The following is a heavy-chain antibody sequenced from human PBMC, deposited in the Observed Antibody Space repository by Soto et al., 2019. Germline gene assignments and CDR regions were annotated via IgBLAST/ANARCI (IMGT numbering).Heavy chain of an antibody. J-gene: IGHJ4*02. CDR1: GFTFRTSA. V-gene: IGHV3-30*03. Sequence: QPGGSLRLSCAASGFTFRTSAMHWVRQAPGKGLEWVAFISYDGSLKYYADSVKGRFSISRDNSNNTLHLQMNSLRAEDTAVYYCARIPFDHVWGTDRYSPNFDYWGQGTQVTVSS. D-gene: IGHD3-16*02. CDR2: ISYDGSLK. CDR3: ARIPFDHVWGTDRYSPNFDY.